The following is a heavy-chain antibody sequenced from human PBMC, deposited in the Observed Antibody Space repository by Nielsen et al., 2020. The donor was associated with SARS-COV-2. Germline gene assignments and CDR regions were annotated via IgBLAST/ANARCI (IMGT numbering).Heavy chain of an antibody. CDR2: IYHSGST. CDR1: GYSISSGYY. Sequence: SETLSLTCTVSGYSISSGYYWGWIRQPPGKGLEWIGSIYHSGSTYYNPSLKSRVTISVDTSKNQFSLKLSSVTAADTAVYYCARGGGDFAFDIWGQGTMVTV. V-gene: IGHV4-38-2*02. D-gene: IGHD2-21*02. CDR3: ARGGGDFAFDI. J-gene: IGHJ3*02.